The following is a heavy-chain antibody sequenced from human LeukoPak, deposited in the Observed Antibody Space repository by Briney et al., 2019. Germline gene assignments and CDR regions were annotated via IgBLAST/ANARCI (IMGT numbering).Heavy chain of an antibody. V-gene: IGHV3-23*01. D-gene: IGHD5-12*01. CDR3: AKAGIVATWDAFDI. CDR2: ISGSGGST. J-gene: IGHJ3*02. Sequence: GGSPRLSCAASGFTFSSYGMSWVRQAPGKGLEWVSAISGSGGSTDYADSVKGRFTISRDNSKNTLYLQINSLRAEDTAVYYCAKAGIVATWDAFDIWGQGTMVTISS. CDR1: GFTFSSYG.